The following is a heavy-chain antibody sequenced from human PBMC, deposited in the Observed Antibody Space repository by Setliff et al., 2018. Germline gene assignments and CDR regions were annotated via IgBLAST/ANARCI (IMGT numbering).Heavy chain of an antibody. CDR2: MNPNRGNT. V-gene: IGHV1-8*03. CDR3: ARDRVPPLFGVGSYYYIDV. Sequence: ASVKVSCKASVYTFTTYYMHWVRQATRQGLEWMGWMNPNRGNTGYAQKSQVRVTITSDTSASTAYMELISLKSEDTAVYYCARDRVPPLFGVGSYYYIDVWGKGTTVTVSS. J-gene: IGHJ6*03. CDR1: VYTFTTYY. D-gene: IGHD3-3*01.